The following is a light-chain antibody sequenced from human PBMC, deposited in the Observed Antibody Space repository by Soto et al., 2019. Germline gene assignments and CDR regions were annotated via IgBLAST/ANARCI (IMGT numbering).Light chain of an antibody. J-gene: IGKJ1*01. Sequence: EVGMTQSPATLSVSPGERATLSCRASQGIKDYVAWFQQKPGQAPRLLIYGASTRATAIPARFSGSGSGTEFTLSISSLQSEDFAVYYCQQYNTWPRTFGQGTKVDNK. CDR1: QGIKDY. V-gene: IGKV3-15*01. CDR2: GAS. CDR3: QQYNTWPRT.